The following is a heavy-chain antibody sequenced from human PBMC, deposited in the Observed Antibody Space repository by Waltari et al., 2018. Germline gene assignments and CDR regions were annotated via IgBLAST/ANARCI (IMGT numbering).Heavy chain of an antibody. Sequence: QVTLKESGPALVTPTQTLTLTCTFSGFSLSTSGMRVSWIRQPPGKALEWLARIDWDDDKFYSTSLKTRLTISKDTSKNQVVLTMTNMDPVDTATYYCVGESIAVAGTGYWGQGTLVTVSS. CDR3: VGESIAVAGTGY. CDR2: IDWDDDK. D-gene: IGHD6-19*01. V-gene: IGHV2-70*04. J-gene: IGHJ4*02. CDR1: GFSLSTSGMR.